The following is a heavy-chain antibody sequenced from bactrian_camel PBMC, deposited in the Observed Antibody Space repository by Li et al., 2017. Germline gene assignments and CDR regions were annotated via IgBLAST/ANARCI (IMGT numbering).Heavy chain of an antibody. CDR2: IDSDGLT. V-gene: IGHV3S9*01. J-gene: IGHJ4*01. CDR1: GYSNMEFC. CDR3: AADDVDYCSHSPKY. Sequence: VQLVESGGGSVQSGGSLTLSCAVRGYSNMEFCMAWFRQVTGKEREGVVVIDSDGLTSYSDSVKGRFTISRDNAKRTLYLHLNSLKTEDTAMYYCAADDVDYCSHSPKYWGQGTQVTVS. D-gene: IGHD3*01.